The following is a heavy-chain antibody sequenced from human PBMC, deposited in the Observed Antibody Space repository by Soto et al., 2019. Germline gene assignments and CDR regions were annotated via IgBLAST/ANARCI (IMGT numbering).Heavy chain of an antibody. CDR1: SVSNAW. Sequence: SVSNAWMNWVRQAPGKGLEWVGRIKSKTDGGTTDYAAPVKGRFTISRDDSKNTLYLQMNSLKTEDTAVYYCTTAIVVGTAHAFDIWGQGTMGTVSS. CDR3: TTAIVVGTAHAFDI. V-gene: IGHV3-15*07. J-gene: IGHJ3*02. CDR2: IKSKTDGGTT. D-gene: IGHD2-21*02.